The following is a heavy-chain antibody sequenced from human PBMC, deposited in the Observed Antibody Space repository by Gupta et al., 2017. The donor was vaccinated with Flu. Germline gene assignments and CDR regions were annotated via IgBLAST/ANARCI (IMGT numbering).Heavy chain of an antibody. CDR2: IRSNFDGGTT. V-gene: IGHV3-15*01. Sequence: QLVESGGGLVEPVGSLRLSCAASGFEFFNAWMTWVRQAPGKGLEWVGRIRSNFDGGTTDYAAPVKGRFSISRDDSGNRLYLQMTSLKTEDTAVYYCATDNTGYDSAPYFDHWGQGTLVTVSS. D-gene: IGHD5-12*01. J-gene: IGHJ4*02. CDR3: ATDNTGYDSAPYFDH. CDR1: GFEFFNAW.